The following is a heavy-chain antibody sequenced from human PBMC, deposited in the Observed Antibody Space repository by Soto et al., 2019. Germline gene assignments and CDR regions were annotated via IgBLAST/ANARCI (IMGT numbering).Heavy chain of an antibody. J-gene: IGHJ5*02. D-gene: IGHD1-1*01. CDR1: GGSISSYY. V-gene: IGHV4-59*12. CDR3: ARGPWNDDMGHFDP. CDR2: IYYSGGT. Sequence: SETLSLTCTVSGGSISSYYWSWIRQPPGKGLEWIGYIYYSGGTYYNPSLKSRVTISVDRSKNQFSLKLSSVTAADTAVYYCARGPWNDDMGHFDPWGQGTLVTVSS.